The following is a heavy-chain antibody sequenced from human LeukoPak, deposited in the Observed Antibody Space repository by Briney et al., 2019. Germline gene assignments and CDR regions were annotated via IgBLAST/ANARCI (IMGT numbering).Heavy chain of an antibody. CDR2: IYYSGST. J-gene: IGHJ6*02. D-gene: IGHD4-17*01. CDR1: GGSISSYY. V-gene: IGHV4-59*01. Sequence: KPSETLSLTCTVSGGSISSYYWSWIRQPPGKGLEWSGYIYYSGSTNYNPSLKSRVTISVDTSKNQFSLKLSSVTAADTAVYYCARLTVTTGPYYYYYYGMDVWGQGTTVTVSS. CDR3: ARLTVTTGPYYYYYYGMDV.